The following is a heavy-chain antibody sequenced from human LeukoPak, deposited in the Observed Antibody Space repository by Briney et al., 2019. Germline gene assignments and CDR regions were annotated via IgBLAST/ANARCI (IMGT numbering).Heavy chain of an antibody. Sequence: SGGSLRLSCAASGFTFSSSAMSWVRQAPGKGLEWVSAISNNGGYTYYADSVQGRFTISRDNSKSTLCLQMNNLRAEDTAVYYCAKQLGYCSDGSCYFPYWGQGTLVTVSS. CDR2: ISNNGGYT. CDR1: GFTFSSSA. V-gene: IGHV3-23*01. J-gene: IGHJ4*02. CDR3: AKQLGYCSDGSCYFPY. D-gene: IGHD2-15*01.